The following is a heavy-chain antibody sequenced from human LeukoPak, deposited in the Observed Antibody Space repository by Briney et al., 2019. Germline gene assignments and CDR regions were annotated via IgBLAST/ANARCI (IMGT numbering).Heavy chain of an antibody. V-gene: IGHV3-21*01. CDR3: AREVTTPSPGAFDI. Sequence: KPGGSLRLSCAASGFTFSSYSMNWVRQAPGKGLEWVSSISSSSSYIYYADSVKGRFTISRDNAKNSLYLQMNSLRAEDTAMYYCAREVTTPSPGAFDIWGQGTMVTVSS. CDR1: GFTFSSYS. J-gene: IGHJ3*02. D-gene: IGHD4-17*01. CDR2: ISSSSSYI.